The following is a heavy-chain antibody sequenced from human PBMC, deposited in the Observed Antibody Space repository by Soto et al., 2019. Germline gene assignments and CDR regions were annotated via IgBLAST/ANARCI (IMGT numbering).Heavy chain of an antibody. V-gene: IGHV6-1*01. CDR3: AGTTSHQWYYMDV. CDR1: GDSVSCNCAA. J-gene: IGHJ6*03. D-gene: IGHD1-7*01. CDR2: TYYRSRWYN. Sequence: SSTLSLTCAVSGDSVSCNCAACKSFRLSPSRGLEWLARTYYRSRWYNDYAVSVRSRITVNPDTSKNQFSLQLTSVTPEDTSVYYCAGTTSHQWYYMDVWGKGTTVTSP.